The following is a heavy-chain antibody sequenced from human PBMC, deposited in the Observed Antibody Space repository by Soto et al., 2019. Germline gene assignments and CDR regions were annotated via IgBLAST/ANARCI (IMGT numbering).Heavy chain of an antibody. V-gene: IGHV1-69*13. CDR3: AAVEMDTILVSYIWFDP. CDR1: GGTFSSYA. Sequence: SVKVSCKASGGTFSSYAISWVRQAPGQGLEWMGGIIPIFGTANYAQKFQGRVTITADESTSTAYMELSSLRSEDTAVYYCAAVEMDTILVSYIWFDPWGQGTLDTVSS. J-gene: IGHJ5*02. D-gene: IGHD5-18*01. CDR2: IIPIFGTA.